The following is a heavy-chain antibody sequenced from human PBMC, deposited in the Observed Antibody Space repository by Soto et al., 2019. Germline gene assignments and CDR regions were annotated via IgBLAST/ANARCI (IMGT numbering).Heavy chain of an antibody. CDR2: IYYSGST. CDR1: GGSISSYY. V-gene: IGHV4-59*01. J-gene: IGHJ5*02. Sequence: SETLSLTCTVSGGSISSYYWSWIRQPPGKGLEWIGYIYYSGSTNYNPSLKSRVTISVDTSKNQFSLKLSSVTAADTAVYYCARSTLARFDPWGQETLVTVSS. CDR3: ARSTLARFDP. D-gene: IGHD1-1*01.